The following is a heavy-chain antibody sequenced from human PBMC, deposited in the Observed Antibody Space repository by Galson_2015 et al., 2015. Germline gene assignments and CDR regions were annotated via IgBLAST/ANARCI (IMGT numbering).Heavy chain of an antibody. J-gene: IGHJ3*02. CDR3: AKDHFSGNGIWDAFDI. Sequence: SLRLSCAASGFTFSNYAMSWVRQAPGKGLEWVSATDGGSGGTYSADSVKGRFTISRDDSKSTLYLRMSSLRAEDTAIYYCAKDHFSGNGIWDAFDIWGQGTRVTVST. CDR1: GFTFSNYA. CDR2: TDGGSGGT. V-gene: IGHV3-23*01. D-gene: IGHD3-10*01.